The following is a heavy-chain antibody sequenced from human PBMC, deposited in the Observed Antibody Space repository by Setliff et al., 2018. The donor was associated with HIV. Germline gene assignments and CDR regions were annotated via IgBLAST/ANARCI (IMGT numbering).Heavy chain of an antibody. J-gene: IGHJ4*02. D-gene: IGHD6-6*01. CDR3: AREATVAARLGFDY. Sequence: ASVKVSCKASGYTFNDHYMHWVRQAPGQGLEWMGWINPKSGGTDYAQKFQGRVTMTRATSISTAYMELSRLRSDDAAVYYCAREATVAARLGFDYWGQGALVTVSS. V-gene: IGHV1-2*02. CDR2: INPKSGGT. CDR1: GYTFNDHY.